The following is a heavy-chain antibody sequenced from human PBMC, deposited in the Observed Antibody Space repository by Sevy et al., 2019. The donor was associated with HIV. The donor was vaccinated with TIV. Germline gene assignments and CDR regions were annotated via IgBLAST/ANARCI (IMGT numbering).Heavy chain of an antibody. CDR1: GGGLSNYG. V-gene: IGHV1-69*10. CDR3: ASVRPCGGDCYFFDS. Sequence: ASVKVSCMASGGGLSNYGMNWVRQAPGQGLEWMGGIIRRVGIANYAQQLQDRATITADESTSTMYLEVRGLRSEDTAVYFCASVRPCGGDCYFFDSWGQGPLVTVSS. J-gene: IGHJ4*02. D-gene: IGHD2-21*02. CDR2: IIRRVGIA.